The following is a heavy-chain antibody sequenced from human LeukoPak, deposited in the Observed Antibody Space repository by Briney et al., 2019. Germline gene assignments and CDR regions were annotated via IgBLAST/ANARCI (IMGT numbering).Heavy chain of an antibody. Sequence: GASVKVSCKASGYTFTGYYMHWVRQAPGQGLEWMGWINPNSGGTNYAQKFQGRVTMTRDTSISTAYMELSRLRSDDTAVYYCAREMTYYYDSSGYSSAWEHGNWFDPWGQGTLVTVSS. CDR1: GYTFTGYY. CDR2: INPNSGGT. D-gene: IGHD3-22*01. CDR3: AREMTYYYDSSGYSSAWEHGNWFDP. J-gene: IGHJ5*02. V-gene: IGHV1-2*02.